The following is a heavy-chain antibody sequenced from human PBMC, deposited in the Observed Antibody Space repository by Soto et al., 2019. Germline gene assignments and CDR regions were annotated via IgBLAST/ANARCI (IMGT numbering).Heavy chain of an antibody. V-gene: IGHV3-23*01. CDR1: GFTFSSYA. D-gene: IGHD4-4*01. CDR3: ANVDYSESYYYYGMDV. CDR2: ISGSGGST. J-gene: IGHJ6*02. Sequence: GGSLRLSCAASGFTFSSYAMSWVRQAPGKGLEWVSAISGSGGSTYYADSVKGRFTISRDNSKNTLYLQMNSLRAEDTAVYYCANVDYSESYYYYGMDVWGQGTTVTVSS.